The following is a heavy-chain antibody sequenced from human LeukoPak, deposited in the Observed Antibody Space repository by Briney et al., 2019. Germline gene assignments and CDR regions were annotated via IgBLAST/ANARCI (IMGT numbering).Heavy chain of an antibody. CDR3: ARDRAATRMVDY. CDR2: INPNSGGT. J-gene: IGHJ4*02. Sequence: ASVKVSCKASGYTFTDYYMHWVRQAPGQGLEWMGWINPNSGGTGYAQKFQGRVTMTRDTSINTAYMELSRLRSDDTAVYYCARDRAATRMVDYWGQGTLVTVSS. CDR1: GYTFTDYY. V-gene: IGHV1-2*02. D-gene: IGHD2-15*01.